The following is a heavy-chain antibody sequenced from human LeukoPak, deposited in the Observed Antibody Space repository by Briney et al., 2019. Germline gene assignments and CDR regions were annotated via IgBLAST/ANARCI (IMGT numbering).Heavy chain of an antibody. CDR3: ATASTTGTKDFDY. D-gene: IGHD1-1*01. CDR2: IIPIFGTA. Sequence: SVKVSCKTSGGTFSSYAISWVRQAPGQGLEWMGGIIPIFGTANYAQKFQGRVTITADESTSTAYMELSSLRSEDTAVYYCATASTTGTKDFDYWGQGTLVTVSS. CDR1: GGTFSSYA. J-gene: IGHJ4*02. V-gene: IGHV1-69*01.